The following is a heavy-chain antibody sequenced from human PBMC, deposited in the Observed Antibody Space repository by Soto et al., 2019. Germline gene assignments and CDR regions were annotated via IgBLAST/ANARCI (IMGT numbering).Heavy chain of an antibody. J-gene: IGHJ4*02. CDR3: ARLQPYVAGGVDY. CDR2: IHYSGST. D-gene: IGHD2-15*01. CDR1: GGSISSSNYH. Sequence: SETLYLTCSVSGGSISSSNYHWGWIRQPPGKGLEWIGSIHYSGSTYYNPSLKSRVTISVDTSRNQFSLKLSSVTAADTAVYYCARLQPYVAGGVDYWGQGTLVTVSS. V-gene: IGHV4-39*01.